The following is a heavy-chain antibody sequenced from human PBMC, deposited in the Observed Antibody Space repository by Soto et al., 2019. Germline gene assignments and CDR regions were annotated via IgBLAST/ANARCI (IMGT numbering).Heavy chain of an antibody. J-gene: IGHJ5*02. Sequence: QVQLVQSGAEVKKPGASVKVSCKASGYTFTSYGISWVRQAPGQGIEWMGWISAYNGNTNYAQKLQGRVTMTTDTSTSKAYMELRSLRYDDTAVYYCARLNDIIAAAGRGGGNWFDPWGQGTLVTVSS. CDR3: ARLNDIIAAAGRGGGNWFDP. V-gene: IGHV1-18*04. CDR1: GYTFTSYG. D-gene: IGHD6-13*01. CDR2: ISAYNGNT.